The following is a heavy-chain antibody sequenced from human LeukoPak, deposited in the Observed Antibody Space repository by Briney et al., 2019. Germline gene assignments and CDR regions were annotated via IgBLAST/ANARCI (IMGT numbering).Heavy chain of an antibody. J-gene: IGHJ4*02. CDR1: GFTFSSYA. CDR2: IGGSGGST. D-gene: IGHD1-26*01. V-gene: IGHV3-23*01. Sequence: GGSLRLSCAASGFTFSSYAMTWVRQAPGKGLEWVSVIGGSGGSTYHADSVKGRFTISRDNSKNTLYLQMNSLRAEDTAVYYCAKGRSGSYSSLDYWGQGTLVTVSS. CDR3: AKGRSGSYSSLDY.